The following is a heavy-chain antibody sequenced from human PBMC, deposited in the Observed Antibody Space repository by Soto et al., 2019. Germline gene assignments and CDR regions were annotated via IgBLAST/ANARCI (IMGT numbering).Heavy chain of an antibody. CDR2: TYYRSKWYN. CDR1: GDSVSSNSAA. J-gene: IGHJ6*02. CDR3: ASEAVAGPYYYYGMDV. V-gene: IGHV6-1*01. Sequence: SQTLSLTCAISGDSVSSNSAAWNWIRQSPSRGLEWLGRTYYRSKWYNDYAVPVRSRITINPDTSKNQFSLQLNSVTPEDTAVYYCASEAVAGPYYYYGMDVWGQGTTVTVSS. D-gene: IGHD6-19*01.